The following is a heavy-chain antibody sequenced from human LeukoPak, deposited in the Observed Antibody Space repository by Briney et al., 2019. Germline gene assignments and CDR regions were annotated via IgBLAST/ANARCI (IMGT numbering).Heavy chain of an antibody. CDR2: ISWNSGSI. CDR1: GFTFDDYA. Sequence: GGSLRLSCAASGFTFDDYAMHWVRQAPGKGLEWVSGISWNSGSIGYADSVKGRFTISRDNAKNSLYLQMNSLRAEDTAVYYCTTDPYDVWGGYYVFMNVWGKGATVTVSS. V-gene: IGHV3-9*01. D-gene: IGHD3-3*01. J-gene: IGHJ6*04. CDR3: TTDPYDVWGGYYVFMNV.